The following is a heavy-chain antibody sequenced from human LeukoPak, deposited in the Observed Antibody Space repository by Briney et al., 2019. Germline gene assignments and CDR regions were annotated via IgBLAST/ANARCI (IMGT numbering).Heavy chain of an antibody. D-gene: IGHD5-24*01. CDR3: ARDVSGDGYNFFDY. Sequence: GGSLRLSCAVSGIIVSSHHMNWVRQAPGKGLEWVSVIYSGGSTYYADSVKGRFTISRDNSKNTLYLQMNSLRAEDTAVYYCARDVSGDGYNFFDYWGLGILVTVSS. V-gene: IGHV3-66*01. CDR1: GIIVSSHH. CDR2: IYSGGST. J-gene: IGHJ4*02.